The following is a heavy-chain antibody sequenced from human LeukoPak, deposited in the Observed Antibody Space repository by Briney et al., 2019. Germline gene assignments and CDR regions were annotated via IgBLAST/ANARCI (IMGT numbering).Heavy chain of an antibody. V-gene: IGHV4-38-2*01. D-gene: IGHD4-11*01. Sequence: SETLSLTCAVSGYSLSSSYDWGWIRQPPGKGLEWIGTIYHSGSTHYNTSLKSRVTLSVDTSKNQFSLKLRSVTAADTAVYYCASLPSNTVTHDYWGQGTLVTVSS. CDR3: ASLPSNTVTHDY. CDR1: GYSLSSSYD. J-gene: IGHJ4*02. CDR2: IYHSGST.